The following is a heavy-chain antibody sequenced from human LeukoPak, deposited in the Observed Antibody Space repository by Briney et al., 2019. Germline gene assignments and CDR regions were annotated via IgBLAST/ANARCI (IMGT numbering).Heavy chain of an antibody. CDR1: GGSISSSY. V-gene: IGHV4-59*01. CDR2: IYYSGST. CDR3: ARGPYSSRYDY. Sequence: SETLSLTCTVSGGSISSSYWSWIRQPPGKGLEWIGYIYYSGSTNYNPSLKSRVTMSVDTSKNQFTLNLSSVTAADTAVYYCARGPYSSRYDYWGQGTVVTVSS. D-gene: IGHD6-13*01. J-gene: IGHJ4*02.